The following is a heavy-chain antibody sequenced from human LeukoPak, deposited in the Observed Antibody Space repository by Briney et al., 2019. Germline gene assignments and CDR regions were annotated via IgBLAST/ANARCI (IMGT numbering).Heavy chain of an antibody. Sequence: GGSLRLSCAASGFTFHDHGMDWVRQALGKGLEWVAVIAADGGVKQYADFVKGRFSLSRDNSKNTLFLEMNGLTVEDTAVYYCAREATWGQWYFDLWGQGAPVTVSS. J-gene: IGHJ4*02. D-gene: IGHD6-19*01. CDR1: GFTFHDHG. CDR2: IAADGGVK. V-gene: IGHV3-30*03. CDR3: AREATWGQWYFDL.